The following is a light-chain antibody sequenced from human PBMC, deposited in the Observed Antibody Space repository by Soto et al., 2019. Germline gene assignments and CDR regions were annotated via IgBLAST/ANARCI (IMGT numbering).Light chain of an antibody. J-gene: IGKJ1*01. CDR3: QQYGSSPWT. CDR2: GAS. V-gene: IGKV3-20*01. CDR1: QSVSSN. Sequence: IVWTQSPGTLSLCPGEIATLSCRASQSVSSNLAWYQQKPGQAPRLLIYGASSRATGIPDRFSGSGSGTDFTLTISRLEPEDFAVYYCQQYGSSPWTFGQGTKVDIK.